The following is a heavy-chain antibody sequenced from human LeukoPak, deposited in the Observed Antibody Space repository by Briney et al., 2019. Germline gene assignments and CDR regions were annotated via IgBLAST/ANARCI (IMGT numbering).Heavy chain of an antibody. J-gene: IGHJ6*03. CDR1: GGSISSSSYY. Sequence: SETLSLTCTVSGGSISSSSYYWGWIRQPPGKGLEWIGSIYYSGSTYYNPSLKSRVTISVDTSKNQFSLKLSSVTAADTAVYYCARASLTYYYGSGSYYMDVWGKGTTVTISS. V-gene: IGHV4-39*07. D-gene: IGHD3-10*01. CDR2: IYYSGST. CDR3: ARASLTYYYGSGSYYMDV.